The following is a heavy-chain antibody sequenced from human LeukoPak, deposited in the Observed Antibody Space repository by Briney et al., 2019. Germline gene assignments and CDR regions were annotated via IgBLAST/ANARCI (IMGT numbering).Heavy chain of an antibody. V-gene: IGHV4-30-2*01. CDR2: IYHSGST. CDR3: ARKGPIAGGAFDI. CDR1: GGSISSGGYY. J-gene: IGHJ3*02. Sequence: SETLSLTCTVSGGSISSGGYYWSWIRQPPGKGLEWIGYIYHSGSTYYNPSLKSRVTISVDRSKNQFSLKLSSVTAADTAVYYCARKGPIAGGAFDIWGQGTMVTVSS. D-gene: IGHD1-20*01.